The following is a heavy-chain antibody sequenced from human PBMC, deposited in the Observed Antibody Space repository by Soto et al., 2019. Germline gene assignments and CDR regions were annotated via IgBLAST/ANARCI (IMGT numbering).Heavy chain of an antibody. Sequence: EVQLVESGGALDRLARSRSSSCAALGLPLDDNAMPWVRQVQGKGLEWVSGINWNSGSIGYGDSVKGRFAISRDNAKNSLHLQMNSLSAEDTAFYYCVKDESINWYSGHFRHWGQGTLVTVSS. CDR1: GLPLDDNA. V-gene: IGHV3-9*01. CDR3: VKDESINWYSGHFRH. J-gene: IGHJ1*01. CDR2: INWNSGSI. D-gene: IGHD6-13*01.